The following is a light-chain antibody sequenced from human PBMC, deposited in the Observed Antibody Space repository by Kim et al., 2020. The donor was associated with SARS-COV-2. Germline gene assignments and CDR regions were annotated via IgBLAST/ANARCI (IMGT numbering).Light chain of an antibody. V-gene: IGKV1-27*01. CDR1: QGISNY. CDR3: QKYNSALTWT. CDR2: AAS. Sequence: SVGDRVTIPCRASQGISNYLAWYQQKPGKVPKLLIYAASTLQSGVPSRFSGSGSGTDFTLTISSLQPEDVATYYCQKYNSALTWTFGQGTKVDIK. J-gene: IGKJ1*01.